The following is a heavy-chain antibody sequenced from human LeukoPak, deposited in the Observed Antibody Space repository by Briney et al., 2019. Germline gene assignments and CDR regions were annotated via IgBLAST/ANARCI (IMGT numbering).Heavy chain of an antibody. CDR3: ARHRVSYDSSSYFDI. Sequence: PSETLSLTCTVSGGSISSSSYYWGWIRQPPGKGLEWIGSVYYSGSTYYNPSLKSRVTISVDTSKNQFSLRLSSVTAADTAVYYCARHRVSYDSSSYFDIWGQGTMVTVSS. D-gene: IGHD3-22*01. V-gene: IGHV4-39*01. J-gene: IGHJ3*02. CDR2: VYYSGST. CDR1: GGSISSSSYY.